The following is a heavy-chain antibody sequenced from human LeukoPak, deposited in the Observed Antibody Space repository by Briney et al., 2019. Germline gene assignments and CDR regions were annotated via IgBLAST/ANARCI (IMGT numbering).Heavy chain of an antibody. J-gene: IGHJ3*02. CDR3: ARLGFCSGVTCYADSFDI. V-gene: IGHV3-74*01. D-gene: IGHD2-15*01. CDR1: GFTFNSYW. Sequence: GGSLRLSCAASGFTFNSYWMNWVRQAPGKGLVWISRISSDRSSTRYADSVKGRFTISRDNAKNTLYLQMNRLRAEDTAVYYCARLGFCSGVTCYADSFDIWGQGTMVTVSS. CDR2: ISSDRSST.